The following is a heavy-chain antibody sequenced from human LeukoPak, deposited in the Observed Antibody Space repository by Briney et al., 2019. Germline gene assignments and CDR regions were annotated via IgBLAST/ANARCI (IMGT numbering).Heavy chain of an antibody. Sequence: GESLKIACKGSGYRFTTYWIGWVRQMPGKGLEWMGITYPGDSDTRYNPSFQGQVTISADKSISTAYMQWSSLKASDTAMYYRARGYGGNPPSWFDPWGQGTLVTVSS. D-gene: IGHD4-23*01. CDR2: TYPGDSDT. CDR3: ARGYGGNPPSWFDP. CDR1: GYRFTTYW. J-gene: IGHJ5*02. V-gene: IGHV5-51*01.